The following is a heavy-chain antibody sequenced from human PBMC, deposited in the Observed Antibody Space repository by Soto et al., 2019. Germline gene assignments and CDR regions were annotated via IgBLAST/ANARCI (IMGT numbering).Heavy chain of an antibody. D-gene: IGHD1-7*01. CDR2: IIPIFGTA. V-gene: IGHV1-69*13. J-gene: IGHJ6*02. CDR1: GGTFSSYA. Sequence: GASVKVSCKASGGTFSSYAISWVRQAPGQGLEWMGGIIPIFGTANYAQKFQGRVTITADESTSTAYMELSSLRSEDTAVYYCARGSGTTDYYYYGMDVWGQGTTVTVSS. CDR3: ARGSGTTDYYYYGMDV.